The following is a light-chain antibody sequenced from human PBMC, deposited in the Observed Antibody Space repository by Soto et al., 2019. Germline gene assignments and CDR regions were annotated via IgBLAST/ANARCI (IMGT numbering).Light chain of an antibody. Sequence: EIVLTQSPATLSLSPGERATLSCRASQSVSSHLTWYQQKPGQPPRILIYDASNRATGIPDMFSGSASGTDFPLTISSLDPEDFAVYYCQQRSNWPPEFTFGPGNKVDIK. V-gene: IGKV3-11*01. CDR3: QQRSNWPPEFT. J-gene: IGKJ3*01. CDR1: QSVSSH. CDR2: DAS.